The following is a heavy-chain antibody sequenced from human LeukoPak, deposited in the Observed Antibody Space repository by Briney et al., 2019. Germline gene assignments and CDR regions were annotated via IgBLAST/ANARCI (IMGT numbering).Heavy chain of an antibody. CDR1: GYTFTSCY. D-gene: IGHD6-19*01. CDR3: ARALIAVAGFIDY. J-gene: IGHJ4*02. V-gene: IGHV1-46*01. Sequence: ASVTVSCKASGYTFTSCYIHWLRQAPGQGLEWMGIINPSGGSTTYAQKFQGRVAFTTDTSTSTVYMELSSLTSEDTAVYYCARALIAVAGFIDYWGQGTLATVSS. CDR2: INPSGGST.